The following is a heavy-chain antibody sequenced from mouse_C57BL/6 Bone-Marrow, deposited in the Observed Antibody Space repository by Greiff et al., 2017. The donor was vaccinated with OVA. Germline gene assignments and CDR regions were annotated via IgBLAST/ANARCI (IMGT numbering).Heavy chain of an antibody. CDR3: AREGSPYYFDY. J-gene: IGHJ2*01. Sequence: EVQLQQSGPGMVKPSQSLSLTCTVTGYSITSGYDWHWIRHFPGNKLEWMGYISYSGSTNYNPSLKSRISITHDTSKNHFFLKLNSVTTEDTATYYCAREGSPYYFDYWGQGTTLTVSS. V-gene: IGHV3-1*01. CDR2: ISYSGST. CDR1: GYSITSGYD. D-gene: IGHD1-1*02.